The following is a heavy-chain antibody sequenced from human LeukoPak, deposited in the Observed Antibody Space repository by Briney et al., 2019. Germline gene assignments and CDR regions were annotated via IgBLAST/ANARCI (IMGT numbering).Heavy chain of an antibody. V-gene: IGHV4-39*01. CDR1: GGSITARRQY. D-gene: IGHD3-10*01. Sequence: SETLSLTCSVSGGSITARRQYWGWIRQSPGKGLEWIGSIYYSGNAYYRPSLTSRATISIDNSKKQISLRLTSVTATDTAIYYCASHDEGSYFESWGQGTLVTVSS. CDR3: ASHDEGSYFES. CDR2: IYYSGNA. J-gene: IGHJ4*02.